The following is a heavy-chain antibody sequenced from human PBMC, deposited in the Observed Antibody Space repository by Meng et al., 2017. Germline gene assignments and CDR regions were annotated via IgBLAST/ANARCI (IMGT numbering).Heavy chain of an antibody. D-gene: IGHD2-15*01. CDR1: GFTFSSYA. J-gene: IGHJ4*02. Sequence: LSLTCAASGFTFSSYAMSWVRQAPGKGLEWVSAISGSGGSTYYADSVKGRFTISRDNSKNTLYLQMNSLRAEDTAVYYCAKEGCSGGSCYVWGQGTLVTVSS. CDR2: ISGSGGST. V-gene: IGHV3-23*01. CDR3: AKEGCSGGSCYV.